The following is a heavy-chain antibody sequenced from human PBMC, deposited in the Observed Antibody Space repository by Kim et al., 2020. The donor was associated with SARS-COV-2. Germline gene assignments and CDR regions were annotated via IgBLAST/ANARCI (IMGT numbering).Heavy chain of an antibody. CDR3: AKDPEYSSSSDEYYFDY. J-gene: IGHJ4*02. Sequence: GGSLRLSCAASGFTFSSYGMHWVRQAPGKGLEWVAVISYDGSNKYYADSVKGRFTISRDNSKNTLYLQMNSLRAEDTAVYYCAKDPEYSSSSDEYYFDYWGQGALVTVSS. CDR2: ISYDGSNK. D-gene: IGHD6-6*01. CDR1: GFTFSSYG. V-gene: IGHV3-30*18.